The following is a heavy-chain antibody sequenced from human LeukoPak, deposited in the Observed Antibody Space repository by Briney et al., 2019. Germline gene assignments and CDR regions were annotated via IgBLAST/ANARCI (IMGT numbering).Heavy chain of an antibody. D-gene: IGHD5-18*01. CDR1: GGSVTSHY. J-gene: IGHJ4*02. CDR2: ISHSGNT. CDR3: ASGYSYGQFDY. V-gene: IGHV4-59*08. Sequence: SETLSLTCTVSGGSVTSHYWSWIRQPPGKGLEWIGYISHSGNTNYNPSLKSRVTISVDTSKNQFSLKLSSVTAADTVVYYCASGYSYGQFDYWGQGTLVTVSS.